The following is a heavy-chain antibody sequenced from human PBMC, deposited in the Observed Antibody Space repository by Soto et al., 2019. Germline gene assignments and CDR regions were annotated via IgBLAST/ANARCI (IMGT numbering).Heavy chain of an antibody. D-gene: IGHD6-13*01. CDR1: GFTFGDYA. V-gene: IGHV3-49*04. Sequence: PGGSLRLSCTASGFTFGDYAMSWVRQAPGKGLEWVGFIRSKAYGGTTEYAASVKGRFTISRDDSKSIAYLQMNSLKTEDTAVYYCTRAAAGPFPYGMDVWGQGTTVTVSS. CDR3: TRAAAGPFPYGMDV. J-gene: IGHJ6*02. CDR2: IRSKAYGGTT.